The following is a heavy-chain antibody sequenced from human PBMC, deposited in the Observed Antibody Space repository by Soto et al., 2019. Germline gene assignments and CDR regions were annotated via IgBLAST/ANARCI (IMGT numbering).Heavy chain of an antibody. Sequence: VQLVQSGAEVKKPGSSVKVSCKASGGTFSSHSISWVRQAPGQGLEWVGGIIPALATANHAQKFQGRVTIAADQSTSTGYMELSSLRSEDTAVYYCATKPYDSSGYYNYFDYWGQGTLVTVSS. V-gene: IGHV1-69*01. D-gene: IGHD3-22*01. J-gene: IGHJ4*02. CDR3: ATKPYDSSGYYNYFDY. CDR1: GGTFSSHS. CDR2: IIPALATA.